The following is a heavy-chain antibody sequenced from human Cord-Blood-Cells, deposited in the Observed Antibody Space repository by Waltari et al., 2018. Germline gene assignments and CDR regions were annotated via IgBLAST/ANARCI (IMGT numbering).Heavy chain of an antibody. J-gene: IGHJ4*02. Sequence: EVQLVESGGGLVQPGGSLNVSCAASGFTFSGPAMHWVRQASGKGLEWVGRIRSKANSYATAYAASVKGRFTISRDDSKNTAYLQMNSLKTEDTAVYYCTRLALVGATDYWGQGTLVTVSS. D-gene: IGHD1-26*01. CDR2: IRSKANSYAT. V-gene: IGHV3-73*02. CDR1: GFTFSGPA. CDR3: TRLALVGATDY.